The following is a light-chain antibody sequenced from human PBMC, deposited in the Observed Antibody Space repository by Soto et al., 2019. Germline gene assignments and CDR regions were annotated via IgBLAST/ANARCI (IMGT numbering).Light chain of an antibody. V-gene: IGLV2-14*01. J-gene: IGLJ1*01. Sequence: QSLLTQPASVSGSPGQSITFSCTGTSSDIGVYNYVSWYQQHPGKAPKLMIYEVNNRPSGVSNRFSGSKSGNTASLTISGLQAEDEADYYCSSYTPSNPYLLGTGTKVTVL. CDR1: SSDIGVYNY. CDR2: EVN. CDR3: SSYTPSNPYL.